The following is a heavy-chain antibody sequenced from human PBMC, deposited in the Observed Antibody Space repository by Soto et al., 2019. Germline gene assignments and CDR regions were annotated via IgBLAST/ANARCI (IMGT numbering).Heavy chain of an antibody. CDR1: GGSISSGDYY. V-gene: IGHV4-30-4*01. J-gene: IGHJ6*02. CDR3: ARGLYSSRGMDV. Sequence: PSETLSLTCTVSGGSISSGDYYWSWILQPPGKGLEWIGYIYYSGSTDYNPSLKSRVTISVDTSKNKFSLKLSSVTAADTAVYYCARGLYSSRGMDVWGQGTTVTVYS. CDR2: IYYSGST. D-gene: IGHD6-13*01.